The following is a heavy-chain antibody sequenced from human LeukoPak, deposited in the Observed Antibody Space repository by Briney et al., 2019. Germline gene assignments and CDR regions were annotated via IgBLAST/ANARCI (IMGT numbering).Heavy chain of an antibody. CDR1: GFTFSSYA. D-gene: IGHD6-13*01. J-gene: IGHJ4*02. CDR3: ARVPSRVAAAGTFDY. Sequence: PGGSLRLSCAASGFTFSSYAMHWVRQAPGKGLEWVAVISYDGSNKYYADSVKGRFTISRDNSKNTLYLQMNSLRAEDTAVYYCARVPSRVAAAGTFDYWAREPWSPSPQ. V-gene: IGHV3-30*04. CDR2: ISYDGSNK.